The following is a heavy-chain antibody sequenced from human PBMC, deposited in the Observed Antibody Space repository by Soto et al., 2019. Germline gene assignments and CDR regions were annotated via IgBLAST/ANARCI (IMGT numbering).Heavy chain of an antibody. D-gene: IGHD6-13*01. CDR2: ISGSGGST. Sequence: PGGSMRLSCAASGFTFSSYAMSWVRQAPGKGLEWVSAISGSGGSTYYADSVKGRFTISRDNSKNTLYLQMNSLRAEDTAVYYCAKFNGGIAAAGHDYWGQGTLVTVSS. CDR1: GFTFSSYA. CDR3: AKFNGGIAAAGHDY. V-gene: IGHV3-23*01. J-gene: IGHJ4*02.